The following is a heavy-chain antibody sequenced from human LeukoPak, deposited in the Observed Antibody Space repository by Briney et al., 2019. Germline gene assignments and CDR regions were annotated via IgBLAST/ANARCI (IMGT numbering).Heavy chain of an antibody. CDR2: IKQEGSEK. CDR3: AREGILAAVDY. J-gene: IGHJ4*02. D-gene: IGHD6-13*01. Sequence: PGGSLRLSCAASGYTFIDYWMSGVRQAPGKGVEWGANIKQEGSEKKYVDSVKGQFNISRDNTKESLYLQMNSLSVEDTSIYDFAREGILAAVDYWGRGPLVTVSP. CDR1: GYTFIDYW. V-gene: IGHV3-7*01.